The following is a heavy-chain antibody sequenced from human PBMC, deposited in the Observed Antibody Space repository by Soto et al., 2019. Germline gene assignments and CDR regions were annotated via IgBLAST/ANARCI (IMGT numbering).Heavy chain of an antibody. CDR1: GGSISSDY. V-gene: IGHV4-59*12. Sequence: SETLSLTCTVSGGSISSDYWSWIRQPPGKGLEWIGYTYYSGSTKYNPSLKSRVTISVGTSKNQFSLRLSSVTAADTAVYYCARYGGIVVADYYGMDVWGQGTTVTVSS. J-gene: IGHJ6*02. CDR3: ARYGGIVVADYYGMDV. CDR2: TYYSGST. D-gene: IGHD2-2*01.